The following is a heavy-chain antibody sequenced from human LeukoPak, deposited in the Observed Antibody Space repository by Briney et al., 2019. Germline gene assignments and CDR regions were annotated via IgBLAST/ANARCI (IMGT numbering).Heavy chain of an antibody. CDR3: ARGPPVTNQGAFDI. J-gene: IGHJ3*02. Sequence: PGGSLRLSCVASAFSDKSNYMSWVRQAPGKGLEWVSSINSSSSYIYYADSVKGRFTISRDNAKNSLYLQMNSLRAEATAVYYCARGPPVTNQGAFDIWGQGTMVTVSS. CDR2: INSSSSYI. V-gene: IGHV3-21*01. CDR1: AFSDKSNY. D-gene: IGHD4-17*01.